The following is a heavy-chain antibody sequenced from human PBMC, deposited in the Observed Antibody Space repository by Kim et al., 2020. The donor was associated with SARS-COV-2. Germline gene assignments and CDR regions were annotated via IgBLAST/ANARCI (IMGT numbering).Heavy chain of an antibody. CDR3: ARGEKQWLVSPTIHFDY. J-gene: IGHJ4*02. D-gene: IGHD6-19*01. V-gene: IGHV4-34*01. CDR2: INHSGST. CDR1: GGSFSGYY. Sequence: SETLSLTCAVYGGSFSGYYWSWIRQPPGKGLEWIGDINHSGSTIYNPSLKSRVTISVDTSKNQFSLKLSSVTAADTALYYCARGEKQWLVSPTIHFDYWGQGTLVTVSS.